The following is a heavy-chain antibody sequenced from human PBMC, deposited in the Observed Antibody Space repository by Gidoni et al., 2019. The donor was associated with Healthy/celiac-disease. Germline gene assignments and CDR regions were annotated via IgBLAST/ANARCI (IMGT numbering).Heavy chain of an antibody. V-gene: IGHV3-30-3*01. CDR2: ISYDGSNK. J-gene: IGHJ3*02. Sequence: QVQLVESGGGVVQPGRSLRLSCAASGFTFSSSALHWVRQAPGKGLEWVAVISYDGSNKYYADSVKGRFTISRDNSKNTLYLQMNSLRAEDTAVYYCARENLRAYYGSGSIRGAFDIWGQGTMVTVSS. D-gene: IGHD3-10*01. CDR3: ARENLRAYYGSGSIRGAFDI. CDR1: GFTFSSSA.